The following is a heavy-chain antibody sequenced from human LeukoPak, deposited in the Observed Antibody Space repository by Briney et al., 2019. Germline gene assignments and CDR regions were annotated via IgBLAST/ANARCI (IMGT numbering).Heavy chain of an antibody. J-gene: IGHJ4*02. CDR3: AKEPSGGYDSYYFDY. D-gene: IGHD5-12*01. CDR1: GFTFSSYA. Sequence: TGGSLRLSCAASGFTFSSYAMSWVRQAPGKGLEWVSAISGSGGSTYYADSVKGRFTISGDNSKNTLYLQMNSLRAEDTAVYYCAKEPSGGYDSYYFDYWGQGTLVTVSS. CDR2: ISGSGGST. V-gene: IGHV3-23*01.